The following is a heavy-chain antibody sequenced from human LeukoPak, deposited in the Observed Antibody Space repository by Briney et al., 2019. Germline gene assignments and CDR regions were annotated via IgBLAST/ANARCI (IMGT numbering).Heavy chain of an antibody. CDR2: INLGGST. Sequence: SETLSLTCAVYGESFSGYSWIWIRQSPGKGLEWIGEINLGGSTNYNPSLKSRVTISVDTSKNQFSLKLSSVTAADTAVYYCARLVYNSSSWYYFDYWGQGTLVTVSS. V-gene: IGHV4-34*01. D-gene: IGHD6-13*01. CDR1: GESFSGYS. CDR3: ARLVYNSSSWYYFDY. J-gene: IGHJ4*02.